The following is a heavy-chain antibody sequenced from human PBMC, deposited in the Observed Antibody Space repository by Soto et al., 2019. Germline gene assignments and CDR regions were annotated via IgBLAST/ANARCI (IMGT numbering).Heavy chain of an antibody. Sequence: SGPTLVNPTETLTLTCTFSGFSLNTESMRVSWIRQPPGKALKWLARIDWDDDKFYTSSLKTRLTISKDTSKNQVVLTMTNMDLVDTGTYYCARYFGDYYFDYWGQGALVTVSS. V-gene: IGHV2-70*04. CDR2: IDWDDDK. CDR1: GFSLNTESMR. J-gene: IGHJ4*02. CDR3: ARYFGDYYFDY. D-gene: IGHD1-26*01.